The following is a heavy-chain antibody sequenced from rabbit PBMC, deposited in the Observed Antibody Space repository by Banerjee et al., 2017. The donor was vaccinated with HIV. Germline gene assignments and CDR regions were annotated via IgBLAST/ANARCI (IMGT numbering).Heavy chain of an antibody. V-gene: IGHV1S7*01. CDR2: IDTGKGST. D-gene: IGHD8-1*01. J-gene: IGHJ4*01. CDR3: VRAGVYAGSSSYTGFDFNL. Sequence: QLKETGGGLVQPGGSLTLSCKASGFDFSGYYMSWVRQAPGKGLEWIGIIDTGKGSTDYASWVNGRFTISSDNAQPTVDLQMNSLTAADTATYFCVRAGVYAGSSSYTGFDFNLWGPGTLVTVS. CDR1: GFDFSGYY.